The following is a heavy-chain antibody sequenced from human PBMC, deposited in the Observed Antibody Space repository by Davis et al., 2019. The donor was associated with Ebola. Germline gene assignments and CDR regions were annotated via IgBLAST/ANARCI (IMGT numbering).Heavy chain of an antibody. CDR2: IKQDGSEK. CDR3: ARDPGVWSGYYRLYYYGMDV. J-gene: IGHJ6*02. V-gene: IGHV3-7*03. Sequence: ESLKISCAASGFTFSSYWMSWVRQAPGKGLEWVANIKQDGSEKYYVDSVKGRFTISRDNAKNSLYLQMNSLRAEDTAVYYCARDPGVWSGYYRLYYYGMDVWGQGTTVTVSS. D-gene: IGHD3-3*01. CDR1: GFTFSSYW.